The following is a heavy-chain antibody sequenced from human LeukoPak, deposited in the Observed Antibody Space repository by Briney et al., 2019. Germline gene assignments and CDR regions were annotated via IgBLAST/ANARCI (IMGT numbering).Heavy chain of an antibody. CDR1: GGSISSGGYY. CDR3: ARETLGISYFDY. D-gene: IGHD7-27*01. CDR2: IYYSGST. J-gene: IGHJ4*02. V-gene: IGHV4-31*03. Sequence: SETLSLTCTVSGGSISSGGYYWSWIRQHPGKGLEWIAYIYYSGSTYYNPSLKSRVTISVDTSKNQFSLKLSSVTTADTAVYYCARETLGISYFDYWGQGTLVTVSS.